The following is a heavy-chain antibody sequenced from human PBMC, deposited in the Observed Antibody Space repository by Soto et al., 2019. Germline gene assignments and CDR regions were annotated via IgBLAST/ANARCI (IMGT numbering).Heavy chain of an antibody. D-gene: IGHD1-26*01. J-gene: IGHJ3*02. CDR1: GGSISSYY. V-gene: IGHV4-59*01. CDR3: ARRWGDAFDI. Sequence: SETLSLTCTVSGGSISSYYWSLIRQPPGKGLEWIGYIYYSGSTNYNPSLKSRVTISVDTSKNQFSLKLSSVTAADTAVYYCARRWGDAFDIWGQGTMVTVSS. CDR2: IYYSGST.